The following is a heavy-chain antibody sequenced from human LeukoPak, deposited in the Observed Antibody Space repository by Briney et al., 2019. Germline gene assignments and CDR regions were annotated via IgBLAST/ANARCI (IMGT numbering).Heavy chain of an antibody. Sequence: GASVKVSCKASGYTFGSYDINWVRKATGQGLEWMGWMNPGSGNTGYTQRLKGRVTMTRDTSISTAYMELSGLRSEDTAVYYCARLSETAAYYYTSGYYYLRYWGQGTLVTV. J-gene: IGHJ4*02. D-gene: IGHD3-22*01. V-gene: IGHV1-8*02. CDR2: MNPGSGNT. CDR1: GYTFGSYD. CDR3: ARLSETAAYYYTSGYYYLRY.